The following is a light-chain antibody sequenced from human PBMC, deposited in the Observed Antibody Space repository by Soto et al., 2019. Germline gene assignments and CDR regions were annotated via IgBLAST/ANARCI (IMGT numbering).Light chain of an antibody. Sequence: QSVVTKPASVSGSPGQSITISRTGTSSDVGGYNYVSWYQQHPGKAPKLMIYEVSNRPSGVSNRFSGSKSGNTASLTISGLQAEDEADYYCSSYKSSSTLDVFGTGTRVTVL. CDR1: SSDVGGYNY. CDR2: EVS. V-gene: IGLV2-14*01. CDR3: SSYKSSSTLDV. J-gene: IGLJ1*01.